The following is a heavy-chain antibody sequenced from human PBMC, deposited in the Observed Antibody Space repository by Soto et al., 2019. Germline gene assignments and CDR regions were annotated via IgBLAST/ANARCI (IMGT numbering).Heavy chain of an antibody. Sequence: PGGSLRLSCAASGFTFSSYAMSWVRQAPGKGLEWVSAISGSGGSTYYADSVKGRFTISRDNSKNTLYLQMNSLRAEDTAVYYCAKGRGYYYDSSRNWFDPWGQGXLVTVSS. V-gene: IGHV3-23*01. J-gene: IGHJ5*02. CDR1: GFTFSSYA. D-gene: IGHD3-22*01. CDR2: ISGSGGST. CDR3: AKGRGYYYDSSRNWFDP.